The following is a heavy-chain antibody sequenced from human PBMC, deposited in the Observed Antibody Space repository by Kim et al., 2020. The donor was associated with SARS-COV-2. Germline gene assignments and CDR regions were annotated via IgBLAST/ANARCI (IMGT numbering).Heavy chain of an antibody. D-gene: IGHD3-10*01. Sequence: GGSLRLSCAASGFTFDDYAMHWVRQAPGKGLEWVSGISWNSGSICYADSVKGRFTISRDNAKNSLYLQMNSLRAEDTALYYCAKDMKTHQGSGSFDYWGQGTLVTVSS. CDR2: ISWNSGSI. V-gene: IGHV3-9*01. J-gene: IGHJ4*02. CDR3: AKDMKTHQGSGSFDY. CDR1: GFTFDDYA.